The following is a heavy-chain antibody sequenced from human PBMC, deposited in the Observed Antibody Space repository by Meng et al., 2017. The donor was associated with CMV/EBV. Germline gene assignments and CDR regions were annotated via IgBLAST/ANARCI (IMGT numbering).Heavy chain of an antibody. Sequence: GGSLRLSCKGSGYRFTNYWIGWVRQMPGKGLELMGIIYPGGSRTTYSPSFQGQVTISADKSINTAYLQWNSLKASDTAVYYCARLLGTGTPFDYWGQGTLVTVSS. V-gene: IGHV5-51*01. CDR1: GYRFTNYW. J-gene: IGHJ4*02. CDR2: IYPGGSRT. CDR3: ARLLGTGTPFDY. D-gene: IGHD1-1*01.